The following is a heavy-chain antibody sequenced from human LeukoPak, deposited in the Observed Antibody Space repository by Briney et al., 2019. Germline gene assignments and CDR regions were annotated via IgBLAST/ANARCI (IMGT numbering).Heavy chain of an antibody. CDR1: GGSFSGYY. D-gene: IGHD2-2*01. CDR3: ARHSADCTGTSCYLFDP. Sequence: SETLSLTCAVYGGSFSGYYWSWIRQPPGKGLEWIGEINHSGSTNYNPSLESRVTISVDTSKNQFSLKLSSVTAADTAVYYCARHSADCTGTSCYLFDPWGQGTLVTVSP. CDR2: INHSGST. V-gene: IGHV4-34*01. J-gene: IGHJ5*02.